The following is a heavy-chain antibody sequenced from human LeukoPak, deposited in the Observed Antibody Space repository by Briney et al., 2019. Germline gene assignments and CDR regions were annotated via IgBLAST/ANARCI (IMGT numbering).Heavy chain of an antibody. D-gene: IGHD6-13*01. Sequence: PVASVKVSCKVSGYTLTELSMHWVRQAPGKGLEWMGGFDPEDGETIYAQKVQGRVTMTEDTSTDTAYMELSSLRSEDTAVYYCARSGSSFLVDAFDIWGQGTMVTVSS. J-gene: IGHJ3*02. CDR3: ARSGSSFLVDAFDI. V-gene: IGHV1-24*01. CDR1: GYTLTELS. CDR2: FDPEDGET.